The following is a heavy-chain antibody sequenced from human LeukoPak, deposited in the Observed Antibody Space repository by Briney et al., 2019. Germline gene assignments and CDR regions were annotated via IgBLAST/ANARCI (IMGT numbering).Heavy chain of an antibody. V-gene: IGHV3-21*01. Sequence: GGSLRLSCAASGFTFSSYSMNRVRQAPGKGLEWVSSISSSSSYIYYADSVKGRFTISRDNAKNSLYLQMNSLRAEDTAVYYCARDLAGSDGSFDYWGQGTLVTVSS. CDR1: GFTFSSYS. J-gene: IGHJ4*02. CDR3: ARDLAGSDGSFDY. CDR2: ISSSSSYI. D-gene: IGHD1-1*01.